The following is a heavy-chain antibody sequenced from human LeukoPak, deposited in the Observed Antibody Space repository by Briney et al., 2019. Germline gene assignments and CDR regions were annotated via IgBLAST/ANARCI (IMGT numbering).Heavy chain of an antibody. CDR1: GFTFSSYA. CDR3: AKVGLYYDSWSGPSGY. V-gene: IGHV3-23*01. D-gene: IGHD3-3*01. J-gene: IGHJ4*02. CDR2: ISGSGGST. Sequence: GGSLRLSCAASGFTFSSYAMSWVRQAPGKGLEWVSAISGSGGSTYYADSVKGRFTISRDNSKNTLYLQMNSLRAEDTAVYYCAKVGLYYDSWSGPSGYWGQGTLVTVSS.